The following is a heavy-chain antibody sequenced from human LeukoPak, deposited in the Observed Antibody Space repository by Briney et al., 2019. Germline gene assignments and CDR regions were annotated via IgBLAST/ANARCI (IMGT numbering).Heavy chain of an antibody. CDR1: GFTFSSYS. V-gene: IGHV3-21*01. CDR3: ARVRWYSSSYIDY. Sequence: GGSLRLSCAASGFTFSSYSMNWVRQAPGEGLEWVSSISSSSSYIYYADSVKGRFTISRDNAKNSLYLQMNSQRAEDTAVYYCARVRWYSSSYIDYWGQGTLVTVSS. D-gene: IGHD6-13*01. CDR2: ISSSSSYI. J-gene: IGHJ4*02.